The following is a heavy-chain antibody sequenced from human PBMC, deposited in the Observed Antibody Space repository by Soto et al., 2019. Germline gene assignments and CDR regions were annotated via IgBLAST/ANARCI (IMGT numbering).Heavy chain of an antibody. CDR1: GGSFSGYY. Sequence: PSETLSLTCAVYGGSFSGYYWSWIRQPPGKGLEWIGEINHSGSTNYNPSLKSRVTISVDTSKNQFSLKLSPVTAADTAVYYCASLRPYYDYVWGSYRYPDYWGQGTLVTVSS. CDR3: ASLRPYYDYVWGSYRYPDY. J-gene: IGHJ4*02. CDR2: INHSGST. D-gene: IGHD3-16*02. V-gene: IGHV4-34*01.